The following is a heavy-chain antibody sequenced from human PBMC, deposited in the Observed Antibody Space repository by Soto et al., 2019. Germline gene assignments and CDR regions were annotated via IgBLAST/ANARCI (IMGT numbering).Heavy chain of an antibody. Sequence: GASVKVSCKASGYTFTGYYMHWVRQAPGQGLEWMGWINPNSGGTNYAQKFQGWVTMTRDTSISTAYMELSRLRSDDTAVYYCARGSRAGGLSDAFDIWGQGTMVTVSS. CDR3: ARGSRAGGLSDAFDI. D-gene: IGHD3-10*01. J-gene: IGHJ3*02. CDR2: INPNSGGT. CDR1: GYTFTGYY. V-gene: IGHV1-2*04.